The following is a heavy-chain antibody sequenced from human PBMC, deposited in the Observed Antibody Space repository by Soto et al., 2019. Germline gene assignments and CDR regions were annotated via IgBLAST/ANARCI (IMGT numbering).Heavy chain of an antibody. Sequence: QVQLVESGGGGVQPGRSLRLSCAASGFTLSSYGMHWVRQAPGKGREWVEVISYDGSNKNYADAVKGRFTISRDNPKITLELQMRSLRAEDTSVYYGAKDLGFDDYGDSYDAFDIWGQGTMVTVS. CDR1: GFTLSSYG. J-gene: IGHJ3*02. CDR3: AKDLGFDDYGDSYDAFDI. CDR2: ISYDGSNK. D-gene: IGHD4-17*01. V-gene: IGHV3-30*18.